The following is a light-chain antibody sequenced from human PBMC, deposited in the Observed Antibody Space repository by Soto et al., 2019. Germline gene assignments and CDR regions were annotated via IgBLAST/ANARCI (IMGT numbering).Light chain of an antibody. Sequence: EVVLTQSPGTLSLSPGERATLSCRASESVSSSFLTWYQQKPGQAPRLLIYRTSNRVTGIPDRFSGSGSGTDFTLTISRLEPEDFAVYYCQQYKSWPLTFGGGTKVDIK. V-gene: IGKV3-20*01. J-gene: IGKJ4*01. CDR3: QQYKSWPLT. CDR2: RTS. CDR1: ESVSSSF.